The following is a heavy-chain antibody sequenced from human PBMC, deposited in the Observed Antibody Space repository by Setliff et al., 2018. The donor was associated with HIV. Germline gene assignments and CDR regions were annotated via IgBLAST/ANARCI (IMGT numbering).Heavy chain of an antibody. J-gene: IGHJ5*02. V-gene: IGHV4-61*09. Sequence: SETLSLTCTVSGDSMNSVSYSWAWLRQSAGKGPEWIGHVYARGSANYNPSLTSRVTMSVPTSKNQFSLNLNSVTAADTATYYCARAKTIGSSALFLDPWGQGTQVTVSS. D-gene: IGHD2-2*03. CDR2: VYARGSA. CDR3: ARAKTIGSSALFLDP. CDR1: GDSMNSVSYS.